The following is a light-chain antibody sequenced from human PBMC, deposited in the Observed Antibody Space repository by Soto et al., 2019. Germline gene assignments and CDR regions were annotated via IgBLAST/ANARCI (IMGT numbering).Light chain of an antibody. CDR1: SSDVGGYNY. Sequence: QPVLTQPASVSGSPGQSITISYTGTSSDVGGYNYVSWYQQHPGKAPKLMIYDVSNRPSGVSNRFSGSKSGNTASLTISGLQAEDEADYYCSSYTSSSLDFYVFGTGTKVTVL. V-gene: IGLV2-14*01. CDR3: SSYTSSSLDFYV. J-gene: IGLJ1*01. CDR2: DVS.